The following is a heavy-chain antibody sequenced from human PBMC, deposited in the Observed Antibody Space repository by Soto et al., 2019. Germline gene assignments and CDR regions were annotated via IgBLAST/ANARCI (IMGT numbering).Heavy chain of an antibody. Sequence: WASVKVSCKASGYTFTGYYVHWARQAPGQGLEWMGWINPNSGDTYLAQRFQGRVTMNRDTSIGTAYMELRGLTSDDTAEYYCAKGGAIVAAGTRVYLYNAMDVWGQGTTVTVPS. CDR3: AKGGAIVAAGTRVYLYNAMDV. V-gene: IGHV1-2*02. CDR2: INPNSGDT. D-gene: IGHD1-26*01. J-gene: IGHJ6*02. CDR1: GYTFTGYY.